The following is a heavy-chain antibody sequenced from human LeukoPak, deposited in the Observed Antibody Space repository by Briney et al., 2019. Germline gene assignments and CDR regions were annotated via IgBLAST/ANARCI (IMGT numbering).Heavy chain of an antibody. Sequence: SETLSLTCAVSGYSINSGYYWVWIRQPPGKGLEWIGTIYHSGSTYHNPSLKSRVTISVDTSKNQFSLKLTSVTAADTAVYYCAIGRGSDFWSASNLWGQVTLVTVSS. CDR3: AIGRGSDFWSASNL. D-gene: IGHD3-3*01. CDR2: IYHSGST. CDR1: GYSINSGYY. J-gene: IGHJ5*02. V-gene: IGHV4-38-2*01.